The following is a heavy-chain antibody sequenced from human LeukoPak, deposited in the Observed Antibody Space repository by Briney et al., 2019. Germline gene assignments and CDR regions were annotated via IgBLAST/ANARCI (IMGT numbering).Heavy chain of an antibody. J-gene: IGHJ5*02. CDR1: RGSISSSSYY. V-gene: IGHV4-39*01. D-gene: IGHD3-10*01. Sequence: SETLSLTCIVSRGSISSSSYYWGWIRQPPGKGLEWIGSIYYSGSTYYNPSLKSRVTISVDTSKNQFSLKLSSVTAADTAVYYCARHLLWFGEVLGFDPWGQGTLVTVSS. CDR3: ARHLLWFGEVLGFDP. CDR2: IYYSGST.